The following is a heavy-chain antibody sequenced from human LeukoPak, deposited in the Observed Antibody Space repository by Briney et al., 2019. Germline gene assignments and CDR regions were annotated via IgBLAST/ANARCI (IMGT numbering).Heavy chain of an antibody. D-gene: IGHD5-24*01. J-gene: IGHJ4*02. CDR2: ISSSSSSYI. V-gene: IGHV3-21*01. CDR1: GFTFNTYN. CDR3: ARGEMAHRRDFDY. Sequence: GGSLRLSCAASGFTFNTYNMNWVRQAPGKWLEWVSSISSSSSSYIYYADSVKGRFTISRDNAKNSLYLQMNSLRAEDTAVYYCARGEMAHRRDFDYWGQGTLVTVSS.